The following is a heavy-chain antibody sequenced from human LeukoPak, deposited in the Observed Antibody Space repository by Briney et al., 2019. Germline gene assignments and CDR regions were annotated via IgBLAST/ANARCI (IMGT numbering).Heavy chain of an antibody. D-gene: IGHD3-10*02. Sequence: GGSLRLSCAASGFTFDDYGMSWVRQAPGKGLEWVSGISPSGDITYYADSVKGRFTISRDNAKNSLYLQMNSLRAEDTAVYYCAELGITMIGGVWGKGTTVTISS. V-gene: IGHV3-20*04. CDR1: GFTFDDYG. CDR2: ISPSGDIT. J-gene: IGHJ6*04. CDR3: AELGITMIGGV.